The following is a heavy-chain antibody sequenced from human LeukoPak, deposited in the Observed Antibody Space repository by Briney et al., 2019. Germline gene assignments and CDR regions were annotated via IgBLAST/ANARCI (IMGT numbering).Heavy chain of an antibody. CDR1: GGSLSSGGYS. Sequence: PSETVSLTCAVSGGSLSSGGYSSSWIRQPPGKGLEWIGYIYHSGSTYYHPSLKSRVTISVDRSKNQFSLKLSSVTAADTAVYYCASGKCSSTSCLDYWGQGTLVTVSS. J-gene: IGHJ4*02. D-gene: IGHD2-2*01. CDR3: ASGKCSSTSCLDY. CDR2: IYHSGST. V-gene: IGHV4-30-2*01.